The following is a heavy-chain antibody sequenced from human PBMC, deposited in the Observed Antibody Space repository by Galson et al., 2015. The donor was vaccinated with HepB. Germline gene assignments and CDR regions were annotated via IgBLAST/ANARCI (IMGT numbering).Heavy chain of an antibody. CDR3: TRDPYGDPNYDS. CDR2: IFVGGRT. J-gene: IGHJ4*02. V-gene: IGHV3-66*01. D-gene: IGHD4-17*01. CDR1: GFPVSGNY. Sequence: SLRLSCAASGFPVSGNYMSWVRQAPGKGLECVSVIFVGGRTYYADSVKARFTISRDSAKNTLYLQMFGPRVEDTAVYYCTRDPYGDPNYDSWGQGTLVTVSS.